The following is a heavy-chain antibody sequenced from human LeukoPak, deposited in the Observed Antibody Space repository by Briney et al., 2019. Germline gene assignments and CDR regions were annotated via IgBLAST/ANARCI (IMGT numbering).Heavy chain of an antibody. CDR3: AREPLYCSGGSCYVDY. CDR2: INPNSGGT. CDR1: GYTFTGYY. D-gene: IGHD2-15*01. Sequence: ASVKVSCKASGYTFTGYYMYWVRQAPGQGLEWMGWINPNSGGTNYAQKFQGRVTMTRDTSISTAYMELSRLRSDDTAVYYCAREPLYCSGGSCYVDYWGQGTLVTVSS. J-gene: IGHJ4*02. V-gene: IGHV1-2*02.